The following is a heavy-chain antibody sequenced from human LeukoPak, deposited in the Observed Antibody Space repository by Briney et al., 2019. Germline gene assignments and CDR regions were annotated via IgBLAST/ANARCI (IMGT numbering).Heavy chain of an antibody. V-gene: IGHV1-8*02. J-gene: IGHJ4*02. Sequence: GASVKVSCKASASTFRSYDINWVRQATGQGLEWMGWMNPKSGDTGYTQRFQGRVTMTRDTSINTAYMELSSLSSEDTAVYYCAGGPYGTGSHFDFWGQGTLVTVSS. D-gene: IGHD3-10*01. CDR2: MNPKSGDT. CDR1: ASTFRSYD. CDR3: AGGPYGTGSHFDF.